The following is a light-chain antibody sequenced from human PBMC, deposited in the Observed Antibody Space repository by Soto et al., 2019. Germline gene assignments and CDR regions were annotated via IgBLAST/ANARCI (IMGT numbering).Light chain of an antibody. CDR3: QQYNKLPLT. Sequence: EIVMTQSPATLSVSPGEKATLSCRASQSVSNNFAWYQQKPGQAPRLLSYFASTRATGIPARFSGSGSRTQFSLHLSSLQSEDFAICYCQQYNKLPLTFGGGTTVEPK. CDR1: QSVSNN. CDR2: FAS. J-gene: IGKJ4*01. V-gene: IGKV3-15*01.